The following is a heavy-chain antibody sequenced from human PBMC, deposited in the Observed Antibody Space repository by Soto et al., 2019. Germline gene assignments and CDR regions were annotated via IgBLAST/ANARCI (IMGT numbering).Heavy chain of an antibody. D-gene: IGHD4-17*01. Sequence: PGGSLRLSCAASGFTFSDYYMSWIRQAPGKGLEWVSYISSSSSYTNYADSVKGRFTISRDNAKNSLYLQMNSLRAEDTAVYYCAREGPYGDYVYYYYGMDVWGQGTTVTVSS. CDR3: AREGPYGDYVYYYYGMDV. CDR2: ISSSSSYT. V-gene: IGHV3-11*06. J-gene: IGHJ6*02. CDR1: GFTFSDYY.